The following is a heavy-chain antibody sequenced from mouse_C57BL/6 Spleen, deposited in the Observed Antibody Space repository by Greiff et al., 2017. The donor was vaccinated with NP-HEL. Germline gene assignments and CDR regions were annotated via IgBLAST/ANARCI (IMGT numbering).Heavy chain of an antibody. CDR1: GYTFTSYW. CDR3: ARRGLAMLGGYFDY. CDR2: IDPSDSYT. V-gene: IGHV1-69*01. J-gene: IGHJ2*01. Sequence: QVQLQQPGAELVMPGASVKLSCKASGYTFTSYWMHWVKQRPGQGLEWIGEIDPSDSYTNYNQKFKGKSTLTVDKSASTAYMQLSSLTSEDSAVYYCARRGLAMLGGYFDYWGQGTTLTVSS. D-gene: IGHD6-5*01.